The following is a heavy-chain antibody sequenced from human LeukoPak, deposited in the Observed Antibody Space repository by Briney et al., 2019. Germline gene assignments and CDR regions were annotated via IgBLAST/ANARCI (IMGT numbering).Heavy chain of an antibody. CDR2: INPNSGGT. CDR3: ARSGYLHCSSTSCYTPTFDY. J-gene: IGHJ4*02. V-gene: IGHV1-2*04. CDR1: GYTFTGYY. D-gene: IGHD2-2*02. Sequence: ASVKVSCKASGYTFTGYYMHWVRQAPGQGLEWMGWINPNSGGTNYAQKLQGWVTMTRDTSISTAYMELSRLRSDDTAVYYCARSGYLHCSSTSCYTPTFDYWGQGTLVTVSS.